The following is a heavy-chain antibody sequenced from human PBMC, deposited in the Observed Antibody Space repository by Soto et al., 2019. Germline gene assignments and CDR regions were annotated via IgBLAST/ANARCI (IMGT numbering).Heavy chain of an antibody. CDR2: ISYDGSNK. CDR3: ARDKAIAARRYYYGMDV. CDR1: GFTFSSYA. J-gene: IGHJ6*02. D-gene: IGHD6-6*01. Sequence: QVQLVESGGGVVQPGRSLRLSCAASGFTFSSYAMHWVRQAPGKGLEGVAVISYDGSNKYYADSVKGRFTISRDNSKNTLYLQMNSLRAEDTAVYYCARDKAIAARRYYYGMDVWGQGTTVTVSS. V-gene: IGHV3-30-3*01.